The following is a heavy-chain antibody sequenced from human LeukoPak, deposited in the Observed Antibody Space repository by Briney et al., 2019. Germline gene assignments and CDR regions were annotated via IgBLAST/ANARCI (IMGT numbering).Heavy chain of an antibody. CDR1: GFTLSSTG. CDR3: ANTRMAVPH. D-gene: IGHD5-24*01. J-gene: IGHJ4*02. CDR2: ISGSGGST. V-gene: IGHV3-23*01. Sequence: GGSLRLSCVASGFTLSSTGMHWVRQAPGKGLEWVSAISGSGGSTYYADSVKGRFTISRDNSKNTLYLQMNSLRAEDTAVYYCANTRMAVPHWGQGTLVTVSS.